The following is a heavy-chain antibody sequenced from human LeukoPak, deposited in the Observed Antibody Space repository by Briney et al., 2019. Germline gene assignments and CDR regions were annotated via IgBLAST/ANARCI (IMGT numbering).Heavy chain of an antibody. CDR2: ISGSGGST. Sequence: GGSLRLSCAASGFTSSRSAMSWVRQAPGKGLEWVSGISGSGGSTYFADSVKGRFTISRDNSKNTLYLQMNSLRAEDTAVYYCAKDFGDDFWSGFYNYWGQGTLVTVSS. CDR1: GFTSSRSA. J-gene: IGHJ4*02. CDR3: AKDFGDDFWSGFYNY. D-gene: IGHD3-3*01. V-gene: IGHV3-23*01.